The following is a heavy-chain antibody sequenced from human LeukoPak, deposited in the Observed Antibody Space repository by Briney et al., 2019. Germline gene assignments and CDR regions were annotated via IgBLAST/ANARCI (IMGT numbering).Heavy chain of an antibody. D-gene: IGHD6-13*01. CDR2: IYTSGST. V-gene: IGHV4-61*02. Sequence: SETLSLTCTVSGGSISSGSYYWSWIRQPAGKGLEWIGRIYTSGSTNYNPSLKSRVTISGDTSKNQFSLMLSSVTAADTAVYYCARLPIAAASSYFDYWGQGTLVTVSS. CDR3: ARLPIAAASSYFDY. J-gene: IGHJ4*02. CDR1: GGSISSGSYY.